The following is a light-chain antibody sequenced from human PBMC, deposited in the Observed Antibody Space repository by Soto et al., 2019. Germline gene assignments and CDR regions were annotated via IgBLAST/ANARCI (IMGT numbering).Light chain of an antibody. J-gene: IGLJ2*01. CDR1: SGHSSYI. Sequence: QSALTQSSSASASLGSSVKLTCTLSSGHSSYIIAWHHQQPGKAPRYLMKLEGSGSYNKGSGVPDRFSGSSSWADRYLTISNLQFEDEANYYCETWDSNTLVFGGGTNLTVL. V-gene: IGLV4-60*02. CDR2: LEGSGSY. CDR3: ETWDSNTLV.